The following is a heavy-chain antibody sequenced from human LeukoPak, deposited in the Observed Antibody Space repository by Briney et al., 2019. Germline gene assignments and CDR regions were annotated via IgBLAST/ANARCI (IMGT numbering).Heavy chain of an antibody. CDR1: GYTFTGYY. CDR2: INPNSGGT. D-gene: IGHD5-18*01. CDR3: ARDGYTYRDNWCDP. Sequence: ASVKVSCKASGYTFTGYYMHWVRQAPGQGLEWMGWINPNSGGTSYAQKFQGRVTMTRDTSISTAYMELTRLTSDDTAVYYCARDGYTYRDNWCDPWGQGTLVTVSS. J-gene: IGHJ5*02. V-gene: IGHV1-2*02.